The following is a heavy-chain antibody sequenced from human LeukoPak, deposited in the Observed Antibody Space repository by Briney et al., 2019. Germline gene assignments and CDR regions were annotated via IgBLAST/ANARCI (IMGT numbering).Heavy chain of an antibody. D-gene: IGHD5-24*01. V-gene: IGHV3-23*01. J-gene: IGHJ4*02. Sequence: PGGSLRLSCAASGFTFSTCAMSWVRQAPGKGLEWVSGISGTTSGTYYADSVKGRFTISRDNSKNTLFLQVNSLRAEDTAVYYCARAQGTTNGLLDNWGQGVLVTVSS. CDR3: ARAQGTTNGLLDN. CDR2: ISGTTSGT. CDR1: GFTFSTCA.